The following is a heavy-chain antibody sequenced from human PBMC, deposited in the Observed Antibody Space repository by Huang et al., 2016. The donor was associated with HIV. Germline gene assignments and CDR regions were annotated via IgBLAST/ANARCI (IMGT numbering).Heavy chain of an antibody. V-gene: IGHV3-30*03. Sequence: QVQLVESGGGVVQPGRSLSLSCAASGFTFSAYGIHWVRQAPGKGREWVTVISYDGTDKYFADFVKGRFSISRDNSKNMLHLQMNSLEIEDTAIYYCARDFWSGYYMSPFDYWGQGTLVTVSS. J-gene: IGHJ4*02. CDR2: ISYDGTDK. CDR3: ARDFWSGYYMSPFDY. D-gene: IGHD3-3*01. CDR1: GFTFSAYG.